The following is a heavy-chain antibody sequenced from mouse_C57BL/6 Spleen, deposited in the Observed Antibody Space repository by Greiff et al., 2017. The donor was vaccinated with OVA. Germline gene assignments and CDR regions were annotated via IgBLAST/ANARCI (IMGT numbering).Heavy chain of an antibody. CDR3: TRELLRSYAMDY. J-gene: IGHJ4*01. V-gene: IGHV5-9-1*02. D-gene: IGHD1-1*01. CDR1: GFTFSSYA. Sequence: EVNVVESGEGLVKPGGSLKLSCAASGFTFSSYAMSWVRQTPEKRLEWVAYISSGGDYIYYADTVKGRFTISRDNARNTLYLQMSSLKSEDTAMYYCTRELLRSYAMDYWGQGTSVTVSS. CDR2: ISSGGDYI.